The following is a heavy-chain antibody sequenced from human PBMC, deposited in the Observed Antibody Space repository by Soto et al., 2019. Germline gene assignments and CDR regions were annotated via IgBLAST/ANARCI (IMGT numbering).Heavy chain of an antibody. CDR1: GYAFTSYY. Sequence: ASVKVSCKASGYAFTSYYMHWVRQAPGQGLEWMGIINPSGGSTRFAQKFQGRVTLTRDTSTNTVYMGLSSLRSDDKAVYYCARDRCDTTSCYECDYWGQGTLVTVSS. V-gene: IGHV1-46*01. D-gene: IGHD2-2*01. CDR2: INPSGGST. CDR3: ARDRCDTTSCYECDY. J-gene: IGHJ4*02.